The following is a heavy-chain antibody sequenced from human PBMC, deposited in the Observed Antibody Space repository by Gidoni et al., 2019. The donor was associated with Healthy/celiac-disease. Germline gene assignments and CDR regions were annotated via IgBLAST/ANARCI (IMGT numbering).Heavy chain of an antibody. CDR3: ASEPTSSGWLT. CDR2: MNPNRGNP. D-gene: IGHD6-19*01. V-gene: IGHV1-8*01. Sequence: QVQLVQSGAEVKKPGASVKVSCKASGYTFTSYDINWVRQATGQGLEWMGWMNPNRGNPGYAQKFQGRFPMTRNTSISTAYMELSSLRSEYTAVYYCASEPTSSGWLTWGQETLVTFSS. J-gene: IGHJ5*02. CDR1: GYTFTSYD.